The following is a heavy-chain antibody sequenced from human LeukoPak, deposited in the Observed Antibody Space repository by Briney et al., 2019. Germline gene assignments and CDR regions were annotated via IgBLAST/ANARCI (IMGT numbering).Heavy chain of an antibody. Sequence: ASVKVSCKPSGYNFTTYGITWVRQAPGLGFEWMGWISTYKGNTNYAQRLQGRVTMTRDTPTSTVYMELRSLRSDDTAIYYCARESRSSIDYWGQGSLVIVSS. D-gene: IGHD6-6*01. CDR2: ISTYKGNT. CDR1: GYNFTTYG. V-gene: IGHV1-18*01. CDR3: ARESRSSIDY. J-gene: IGHJ4*02.